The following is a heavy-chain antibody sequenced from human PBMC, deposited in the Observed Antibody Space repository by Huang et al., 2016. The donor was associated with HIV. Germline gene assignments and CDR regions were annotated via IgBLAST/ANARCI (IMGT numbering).Heavy chain of an antibody. J-gene: IGHJ3*02. CDR3: ARPADWYYDSSGYSSYIDAFEI. Sequence: HLQLQESGPGLVKPSETLSLTCTVSGDSISSTSYYWGWIRQPPGKGLEWIGSIYYSGTTYYRPSLKSRVTISVDTSKNQFSLRLSSVTDADTAVYYCARPADWYYDSSGYSSYIDAFEIWGQGTMVTVSS. D-gene: IGHD3-22*01. CDR1: GDSISSTSYY. CDR2: IYYSGTT. V-gene: IGHV4-39*01.